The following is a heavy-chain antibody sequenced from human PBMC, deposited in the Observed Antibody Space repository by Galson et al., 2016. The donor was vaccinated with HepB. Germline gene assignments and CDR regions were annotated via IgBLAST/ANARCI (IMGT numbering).Heavy chain of an antibody. Sequence: SLRLSCAPSGFTFSSSGMTWVRQAPGKGLEWVSVISSSGGSTYYGDSVKGRFTSSRNNSKNTLYLQMNSLSAEDTAVYYWAKVGSVWGVLDNWGQGTLVTVSS. CDR3: AKVGSVWGVLDN. V-gene: IGHV3-23*01. CDR1: GFTFSSSG. J-gene: IGHJ4*02. CDR2: ISSSGGST. D-gene: IGHD3-10*01.